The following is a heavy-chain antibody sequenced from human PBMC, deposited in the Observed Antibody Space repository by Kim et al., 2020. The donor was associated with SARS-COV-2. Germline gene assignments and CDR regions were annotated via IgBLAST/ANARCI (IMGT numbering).Heavy chain of an antibody. J-gene: IGHJ4*02. Sequence: GGSLRLSCAASGFTFGDYSIHWVRQAPGKGLEWVSGISGNSKTIVYADSVKGRFTISRDNAKNSLYLEMTSLRAEDTALYYCAKRMDRSSPYFDYWGQGT. CDR3: AKRMDRSSPYFDY. CDR2: ISGNSKTI. V-gene: IGHV3-9*01. D-gene: IGHD6-6*01. CDR1: GFTFGDYS.